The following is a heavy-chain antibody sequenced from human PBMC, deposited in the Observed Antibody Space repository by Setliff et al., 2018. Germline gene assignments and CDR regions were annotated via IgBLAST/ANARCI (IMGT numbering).Heavy chain of an antibody. CDR3: AREGIRGYFYYYMDV. CDR1: GPAFSNYY. CDR2: IKQDGSET. J-gene: IGHJ6*03. V-gene: IGHV3-7*03. Sequence: PGGSLRLSCAASGPAFSNYYMSWVRQAPGKGLQWVANIKQDGSETYYADSVQGRFTISRDKNSLYLQMHSLRAEDTAVYYCAREGIRGYFYYYMDVWGKGTTVTV.